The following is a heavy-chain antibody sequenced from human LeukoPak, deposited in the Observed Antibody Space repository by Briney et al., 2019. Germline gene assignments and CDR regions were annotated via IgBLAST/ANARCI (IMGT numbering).Heavy chain of an antibody. V-gene: IGHV1-69*04. CDR1: GGTFSSYT. CDR3: ARDVPLYSSSSGGWFDP. D-gene: IGHD6-6*01. CDR2: IIPILGMA. J-gene: IGHJ5*02. Sequence: GASVKVSCKASGGTFSSYTISWVRQAPGQGLEWMGRIIPILGMANYAQKFQGRVTITADKSTSTAYMELSSLRSEDTAVYYCARDVPLYSSSSGGWFDPWGQGTLVTVSS.